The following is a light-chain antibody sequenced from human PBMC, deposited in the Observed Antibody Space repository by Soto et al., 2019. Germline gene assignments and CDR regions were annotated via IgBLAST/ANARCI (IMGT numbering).Light chain of an antibody. Sequence: DIQMTQSPSTLSASVGDRVTITCRASQSISSWLAWFQQKPGKAPKLLIYRASHLESGVPSRFSGSVSGTEFTLTISSLQPDDFATYYCQQYNSYSRKTFGQGTKVEIK. CDR3: QQYNSYSRKT. CDR1: QSISSW. V-gene: IGKV1-5*03. CDR2: RAS. J-gene: IGKJ1*01.